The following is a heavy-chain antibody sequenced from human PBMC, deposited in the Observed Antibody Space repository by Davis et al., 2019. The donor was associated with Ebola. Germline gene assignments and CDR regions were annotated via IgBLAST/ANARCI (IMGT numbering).Heavy chain of an antibody. D-gene: IGHD3-10*01. Sequence: GESLKISCAASGFLFSSYAMSWVRQAPGRGLEWVSSISASGGATFSADSVKGRIVMSRDNSNDTLYLRMNNLRAEDTAIYYCAKDLTSYYGSGDFFDYWGQGILVTVSS. V-gene: IGHV3-23*01. J-gene: IGHJ4*02. CDR3: AKDLTSYYGSGDFFDY. CDR2: ISASGGAT. CDR1: GFLFSSYA.